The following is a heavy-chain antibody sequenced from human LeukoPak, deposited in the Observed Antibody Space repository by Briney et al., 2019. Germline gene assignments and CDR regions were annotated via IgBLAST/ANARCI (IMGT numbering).Heavy chain of an antibody. V-gene: IGHV4-34*01. CDR1: GQSLSPYY. CDR2: INHRGTT. J-gene: IGHJ4*02. D-gene: IGHD2-2*01. Sequence: ETLSLTCSVYGQSLSPYYWSWIRQPPGKGLEWNGGINHRGTTKYNPSLMRRLTISVDTSKNQFSLNLNSVTAADTAVYYCARGGGVEVPADYWGQGILVTVSS. CDR3: ARGGGVEVPADY.